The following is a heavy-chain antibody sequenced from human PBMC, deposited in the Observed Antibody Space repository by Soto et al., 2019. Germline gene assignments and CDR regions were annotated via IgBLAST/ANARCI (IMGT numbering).Heavy chain of an antibody. CDR1: GGSISSYY. J-gene: IGHJ6*03. CDR3: AIHLTTVTFPLDYYYYYMDV. D-gene: IGHD4-4*01. V-gene: IGHV4-59*08. CDR2: IYYSGST. Sequence: PSETLSLTCTVSGGSISSYYWSWIRQPPGKGLEWIGYIYYSGSTNYNPPLKSRVTISVDTSKNQFSLKLSSVTAADTAVYYCAIHLTTVTFPLDYYYYYMDVWGKGTTVTVSS.